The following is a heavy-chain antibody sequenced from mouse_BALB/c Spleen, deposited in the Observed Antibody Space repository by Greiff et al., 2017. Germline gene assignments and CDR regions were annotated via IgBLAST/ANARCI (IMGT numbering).Heavy chain of an antibody. Sequence: LQESGPGLVAPSQSLSITCTVSGFSLTSYGVHWVRQPPGKGLEWLGVIWAGGSTNYNSALMSRLSISKDNSKSQVFLKMNSLQTDDTAMYYCAREDTRYRYDGRGYAMDYWGQGTSVTVSS. CDR2: IWAGGST. V-gene: IGHV2-9*02. CDR3: AREDTRYRYDGRGYAMDY. J-gene: IGHJ4*01. CDR1: GFSLTSYG. D-gene: IGHD2-14*01.